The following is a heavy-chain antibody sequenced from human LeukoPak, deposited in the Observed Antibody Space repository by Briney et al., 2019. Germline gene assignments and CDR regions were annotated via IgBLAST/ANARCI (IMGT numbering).Heavy chain of an antibody. CDR1: GGSFSGYY. J-gene: IGHJ6*02. CDR3: ARRGRSRGFWSDYYVDYYYYGMDV. D-gene: IGHD3-3*01. CDR2: INHSGST. Sequence: SETLSLTCAVYGGSFSGYYWSWIRQPPGKGLEWIGEINHSGSTNYNPSLKSRVTISVDTSKNQSSLKLSSVTAADTAVYYCARRGRSRGFWSDYYVDYYYYGMDVWGQGTTVTVSS. V-gene: IGHV4-34*01.